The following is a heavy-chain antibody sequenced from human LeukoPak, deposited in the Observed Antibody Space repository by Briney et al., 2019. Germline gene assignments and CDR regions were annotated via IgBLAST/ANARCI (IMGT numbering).Heavy chain of an antibody. CDR2: ISYDGSNK. CDR1: GFTFSSYA. V-gene: IGHV3-30-3*01. CDR3: AKAYYGSGSRLPFDY. J-gene: IGHJ4*02. D-gene: IGHD3-10*01. Sequence: GGSLRLSCAASGFTFSSYAMHWVRQAPGKGLEWVAVISYDGSNKYYADSVKGRFTISRDNSKNTLYLQMNSLRAEDTAVYYCAKAYYGSGSRLPFDYWGQGTLVTVSS.